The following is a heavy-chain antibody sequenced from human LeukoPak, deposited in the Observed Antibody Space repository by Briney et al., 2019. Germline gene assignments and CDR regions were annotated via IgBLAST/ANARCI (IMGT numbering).Heavy chain of an antibody. Sequence: GGSLRLSCAASGVTVSSHYMSWVRQAPGKGLEWVSAIYNDGSTNYADSVQGRFTISRDNAKNSLYLQMNSLRDEDTAVYYCAREGYARGHGDYYYYFGMDVWGQGTTVTVSS. CDR3: AREGYARGHGDYYYYFGMDV. J-gene: IGHJ6*02. D-gene: IGHD1-1*01. CDR2: IYNDGST. V-gene: IGHV3-53*01. CDR1: GVTVSSHY.